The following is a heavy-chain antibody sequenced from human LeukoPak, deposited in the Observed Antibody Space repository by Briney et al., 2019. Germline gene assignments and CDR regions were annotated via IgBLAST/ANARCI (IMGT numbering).Heavy chain of an antibody. CDR1: GGPNRVYY. Sequence: SDTLSLPCTVTGGPNRVYYWNWIRHPPGKGLELIGHTYSGTTTYNPSLKSRVTISVDTSKNEFSLKLSSVTAADTAVYYCARRLRTYFDYWGQGSLVTVSS. CDR3: ARRLRTYFDY. J-gene: IGHJ4*02. V-gene: IGHV4-4*09. CDR2: TYSGTT.